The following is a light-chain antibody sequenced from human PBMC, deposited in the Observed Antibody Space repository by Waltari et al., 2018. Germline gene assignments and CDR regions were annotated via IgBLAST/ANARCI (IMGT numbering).Light chain of an antibody. CDR1: QSVSSSY. CDR3: QQYGTSSYT. V-gene: IGKV3-20*01. Sequence: EFVLTQSPGTLSLSPGERATLSCRASQSVSSSYFAWYQQKPGPAPRLLIYGASSRATGIPDRFSGSGSGTDFTLTISRLEPEDFAVYYCQQYGTSSYTFGQGTKLEI. CDR2: GAS. J-gene: IGKJ2*01.